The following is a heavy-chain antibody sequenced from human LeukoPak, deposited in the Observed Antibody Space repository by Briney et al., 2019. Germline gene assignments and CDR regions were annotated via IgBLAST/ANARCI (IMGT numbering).Heavy chain of an antibody. CDR3: ARRAAMATNWFDP. D-gene: IGHD5-18*01. CDR2: INHSGST. V-gene: IGHV4-34*01. Sequence: PSETLSLTCAVYGGSFSGYYWSWIRQPPGKGLEWIGEINHSGSTNYNPSLKSRVTISVDTSKNQFSLKLSSVTAADTAVYYCARRAAMATNWFDPWGQGTLVTVSS. J-gene: IGHJ5*02. CDR1: GGSFSGYY.